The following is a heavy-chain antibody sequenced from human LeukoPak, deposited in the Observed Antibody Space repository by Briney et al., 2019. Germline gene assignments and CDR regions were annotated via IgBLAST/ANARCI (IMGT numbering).Heavy chain of an antibody. V-gene: IGHV3-30-3*01. Sequence: PGGSLRLSCAASGFTFSNFAMHWVRQAPGKGLEWVADISNGGSKEYYADSVKGRFTISKDNSEHTMYLQMNSLRAEDAAIYYCARVTPGGAMLRGLIGKGFDPWGQGTLVTISS. CDR1: GFTFSNFA. CDR3: ARVTPGGAMLRGLIGKGFDP. D-gene: IGHD3-10*01. CDR2: ISNGGSKE. J-gene: IGHJ5*02.